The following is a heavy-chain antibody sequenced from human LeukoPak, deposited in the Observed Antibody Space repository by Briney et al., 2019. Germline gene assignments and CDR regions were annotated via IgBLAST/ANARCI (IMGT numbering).Heavy chain of an antibody. Sequence: GGSLRLSCAASGFTFSSYEMIWVRQAPRGALEWLSYIGSTGTSMYYADSVKGRFTISRDNAKNSLYLQMNSLRAEDTAVYYCARVCSSTTCPGNYWGQGTLVTVSS. D-gene: IGHD2-2*01. V-gene: IGHV3-48*03. CDR1: GFTFSSYE. J-gene: IGHJ4*02. CDR3: ARVCSSTTCPGNY. CDR2: IGSTGTSM.